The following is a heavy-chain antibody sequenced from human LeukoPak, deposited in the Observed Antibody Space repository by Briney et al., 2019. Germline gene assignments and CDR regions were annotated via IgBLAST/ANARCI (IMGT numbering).Heavy chain of an antibody. Sequence: SETLSLTCTVSGGSISNYYWSWIRQPLGKGLEWIGRIYTSGSTNYNPSLKSRVTMSVDTSKNQFSLKLSSVTAADTAVYYCARSHSSIAARRLYYFDYWGQGTLVTVSS. CDR1: GGSISNYY. D-gene: IGHD6-6*01. V-gene: IGHV4-4*07. J-gene: IGHJ4*02. CDR3: ARSHSSIAARRLYYFDY. CDR2: IYTSGST.